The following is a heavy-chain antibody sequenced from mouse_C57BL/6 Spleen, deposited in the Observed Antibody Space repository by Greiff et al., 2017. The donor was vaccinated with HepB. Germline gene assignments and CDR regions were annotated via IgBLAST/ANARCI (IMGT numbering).Heavy chain of an antibody. CDR3: AREFYYYGSSYVRWYFDV. J-gene: IGHJ1*03. CDR1: GYSITSGYY. Sequence: DVQLQESGPGLVKPSQSLSLTCSVTGYSITSGYYWNWIRQFPGNKLEWMGYISYDGSNNYNPSLKNRISITRDTSNNQFFLKLNSVSTEDAATYCSAREFYYYGSSYVRWYFDVWGTGTTVTVAS. V-gene: IGHV3-6*01. D-gene: IGHD1-1*01. CDR2: ISYDGSN.